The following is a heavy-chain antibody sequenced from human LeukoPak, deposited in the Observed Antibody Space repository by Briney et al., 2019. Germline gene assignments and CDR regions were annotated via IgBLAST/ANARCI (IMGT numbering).Heavy chain of an antibody. Sequence: ASVKVSCKASGYTFTSYGISWVRQAPGQGLEWMGWISAYNGNTNYAQKPQGRVTMATDTSTSTAYMELRSLRSDDTAVYYCAYLSSGWYSPFDYWGQGTLVTVSS. J-gene: IGHJ4*02. CDR2: ISAYNGNT. CDR1: GYTFTSYG. V-gene: IGHV1-18*01. CDR3: AYLSSGWYSPFDY. D-gene: IGHD6-19*01.